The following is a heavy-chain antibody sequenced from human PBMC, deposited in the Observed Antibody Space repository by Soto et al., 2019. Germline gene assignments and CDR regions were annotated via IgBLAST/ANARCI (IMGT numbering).Heavy chain of an antibody. J-gene: IGHJ3*02. CDR1: GYSFTTYC. Sequence: GESLKISCNGSGYSFTTYCINLVLQMPGKGLEWMGKIYPGDSHTINSPSFQGRVTMSADKSINTAYLQWSSLKASDTGMYYCARPDSSGYSPGGDGFQIWGQGTMVTVSS. V-gene: IGHV5-10-1*01. CDR3: ARPDSSGYSPGGDGFQI. CDR2: IYPGDSHT. D-gene: IGHD3-22*01.